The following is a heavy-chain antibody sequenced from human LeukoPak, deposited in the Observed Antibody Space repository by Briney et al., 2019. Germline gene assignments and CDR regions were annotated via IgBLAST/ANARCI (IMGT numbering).Heavy chain of an antibody. J-gene: IGHJ4*02. CDR1: GGSISSGGYY. CDR3: ARGGYSYGYFDY. V-gene: IGHV4-31*03. D-gene: IGHD5-18*01. CDR2: IYYSGST. Sequence: SQTLSLTCTVSGGSISSGGYYWSWIRQHPGKGLEWIGYIYYSGSTYYNPSLKSRVTISVDTSKNQFSLKLSSVTAADTAVYYCARGGYSYGYFDYWGQGTLVTVSS.